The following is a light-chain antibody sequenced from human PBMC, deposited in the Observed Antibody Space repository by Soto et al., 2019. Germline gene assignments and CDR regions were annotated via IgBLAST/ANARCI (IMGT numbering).Light chain of an antibody. CDR3: TSYTSSRTYV. CDR2: EVS. V-gene: IGLV2-14*01. Sequence: QSALTQPASMSGSPGQSITISCTGSSSDVGGYNYVSWYQQHPGKAPKLMIYEVSNWPSGVSNRFSGSKSGNTASLTISGLQAEDEADYYCTSYTSSRTYVFGTGTKVTVL. CDR1: SSDVGGYNY. J-gene: IGLJ1*01.